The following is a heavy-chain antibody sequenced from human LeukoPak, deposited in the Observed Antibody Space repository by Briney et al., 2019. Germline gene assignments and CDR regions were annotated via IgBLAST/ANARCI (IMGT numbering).Heavy chain of an antibody. Sequence: GGSQRLSCAASGFTFDDYAMHWVRQAPGKGLEWVSGISWNSGSIGYADSVKGRFTISRDNAKNSLYLQMNSLRAEDTALYYCAKELRYGSGSSYYGMDVWGQGTTVTVSS. CDR2: ISWNSGSI. J-gene: IGHJ6*02. CDR1: GFTFDDYA. D-gene: IGHD3-10*01. V-gene: IGHV3-9*01. CDR3: AKELRYGSGSSYYGMDV.